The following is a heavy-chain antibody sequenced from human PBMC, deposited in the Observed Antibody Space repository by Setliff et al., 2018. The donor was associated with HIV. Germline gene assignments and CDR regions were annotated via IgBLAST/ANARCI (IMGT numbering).Heavy chain of an antibody. J-gene: IGHJ4*02. CDR3: ARGEFYCGTDCYWSSFDY. D-gene: IGHD2-21*02. CDR2: VCYSRSS. CDR1: GGFTNGFY. V-gene: IGHV4-59*04. Sequence: SETLSLTCNVSGGFTNGFYWSWIRQSPGKGLEWIGNVCYSRSSYYNPSLKSRVTISVDTSKNHFSLRLSSVTAADTAVYYCARGEFYCGTDCYWSSFDYWGQGILVTVSS.